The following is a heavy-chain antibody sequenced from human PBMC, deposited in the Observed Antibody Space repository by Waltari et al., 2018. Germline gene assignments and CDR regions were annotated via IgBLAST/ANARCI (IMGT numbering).Heavy chain of an antibody. CDR2: ISGSGGST. V-gene: IGHV3-23*01. CDR3: AKSCADYGDYEFVLEAFDI. J-gene: IGHJ3*02. D-gene: IGHD4-17*01. CDR1: GFTFSSYA. Sequence: EVQLLESGGGLVQPGGSLSLSCAASGFTFSSYAMSWVRPAPGEGLEWVSAISGSGGSTYYADSVKGRFTISRDNSKNTLYLQMNSLRAEDTAVYYCAKSCADYGDYEFVLEAFDIWGQGTMVTVSS.